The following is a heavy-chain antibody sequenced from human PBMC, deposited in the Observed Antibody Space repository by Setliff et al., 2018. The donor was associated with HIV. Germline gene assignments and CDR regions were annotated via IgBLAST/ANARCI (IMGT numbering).Heavy chain of an antibody. CDR3: ARVSGGRPGNYYYAMDV. J-gene: IGHJ6*02. CDR1: GYTFTTYD. Sequence: GASVKVSCKASGYTFTTYDINWVRQATGQGLEWMGWMNPNSGNTGYAQKFQGRVTMTRNTSISTAYMELSSLRSDDSAIYYCARVSGGRPGNYYYAMDVWGQGTTVTVSS. V-gene: IGHV1-8*02. CDR2: MNPNSGNT. D-gene: IGHD1-26*01.